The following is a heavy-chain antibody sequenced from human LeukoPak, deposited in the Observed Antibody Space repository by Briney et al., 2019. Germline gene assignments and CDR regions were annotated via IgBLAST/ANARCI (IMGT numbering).Heavy chain of an antibody. Sequence: TGGSLRLSCAASGFTFSTYSMNWVRQAPGGGLEWISYISSSSRPIYYADSVKGRFTISSDNAKNSLYLQMNSLRDEDTAVYYCARDYYYSSGYFSPNAFDIWGQGTMVTVSS. D-gene: IGHD3-22*01. V-gene: IGHV3-48*02. CDR1: GFTFSTYS. CDR2: ISSSSRPI. J-gene: IGHJ3*02. CDR3: ARDYYYSSGYFSPNAFDI.